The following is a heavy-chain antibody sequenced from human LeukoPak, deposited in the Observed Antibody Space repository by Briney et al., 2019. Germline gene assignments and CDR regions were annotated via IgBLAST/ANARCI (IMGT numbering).Heavy chain of an antibody. CDR1: GGTFSSYA. Sequence: GSSVKVSCKASGGTFSSYAISWVRQAPGQGLEWMGRIIPILGIANYAQKFQGRVTITADKSTSTAYMELSSLRSEDTAVYYCARVSGELPIDYWGQGTLVTVSS. V-gene: IGHV1-69*04. CDR3: ARVSGELPIDY. D-gene: IGHD1-26*01. CDR2: IIPILGIA. J-gene: IGHJ4*02.